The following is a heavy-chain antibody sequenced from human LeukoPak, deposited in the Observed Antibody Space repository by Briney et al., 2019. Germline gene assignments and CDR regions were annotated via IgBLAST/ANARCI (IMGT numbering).Heavy chain of an antibody. Sequence: GGSLRLSCVASGFTFSSYAMSWVRQAPGKGLEWVSGISGSGDGTYYADSVKGRFTISRDNSKNTLYLQMNSLRAEDTAVYYCAKVAMIVVNSIFDAFDIWGQGTMVTVSS. CDR3: AKVAMIVVNSIFDAFDI. CDR2: ISGSGDGT. D-gene: IGHD3-22*01. J-gene: IGHJ3*02. CDR1: GFTFSSYA. V-gene: IGHV3-23*01.